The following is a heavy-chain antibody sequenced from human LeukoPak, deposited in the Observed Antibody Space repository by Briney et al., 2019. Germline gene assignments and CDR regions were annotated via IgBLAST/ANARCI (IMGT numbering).Heavy chain of an antibody. Sequence: ASVKVSCNVSGYTLTALALHWVRQAPGKGFEWIGGFDSEEYDTIYAQKFQGRVTMTEDTSTDTAYMELSSLYFEDTAVYYCATLEPEPGDFGGLAYWGQGTLVTVSS. D-gene: IGHD4-17*01. CDR1: GYTLTALA. V-gene: IGHV1-24*01. J-gene: IGHJ4*02. CDR2: FDSEEYDT. CDR3: ATLEPEPGDFGGLAY.